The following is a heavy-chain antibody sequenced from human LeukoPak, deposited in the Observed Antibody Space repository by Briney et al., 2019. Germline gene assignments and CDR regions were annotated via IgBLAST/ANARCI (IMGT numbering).Heavy chain of an antibody. CDR3: VKVFFSGSYYASSDY. CDR2: ISYDGSNK. CDR1: GFTFTTYG. V-gene: IGHV3-30*18. Sequence: GGSLRLSCAASGFTFTTYGMHWVRQVPGRGLEWVAVISYDGSNKYYADSVKGRFTISRDNSKNTLYLQMNSLGAEDTAVYYCVKVFFSGSYYASSDYWGQGTLVSVSS. D-gene: IGHD1-26*01. J-gene: IGHJ4*02.